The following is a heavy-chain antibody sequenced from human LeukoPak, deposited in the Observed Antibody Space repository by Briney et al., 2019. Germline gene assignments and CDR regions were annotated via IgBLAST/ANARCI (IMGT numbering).Heavy chain of an antibody. CDR2: ISGGGDIT. V-gene: IGHV3-23*01. J-gene: IGHJ4*02. D-gene: IGHD2-21*02. CDR3: VREDTPATANY. CDR1: GYNFANHA. Sequence: GGSLRLSCAASGYNFANHAMSWVRQTPGKGLEWVSAISGGGDITYYADSVTGRFTISRDNSKDTLFLQMHSLRPGDTAVYYCVREDTPATANYWGQGTLVTISS.